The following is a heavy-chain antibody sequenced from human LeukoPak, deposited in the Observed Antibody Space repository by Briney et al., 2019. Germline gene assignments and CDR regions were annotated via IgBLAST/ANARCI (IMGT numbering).Heavy chain of an antibody. CDR2: INYSGST. J-gene: IGHJ5*02. D-gene: IGHD2/OR15-2a*01. Sequence: PWGSLRLSCVASGFTFSNSGMSWVRQAPGKGLEWIGYINYSGSTNYNPSLKSRVTISVDTSKNQFSLKLSSVNAADTAVYYCARYFPILSSSGTHSAGFDPWGQGILVTVSS. V-gene: IGHV4-59*01. CDR3: ARYFPILSSSGTHSAGFDP. CDR1: GFTFSNSG.